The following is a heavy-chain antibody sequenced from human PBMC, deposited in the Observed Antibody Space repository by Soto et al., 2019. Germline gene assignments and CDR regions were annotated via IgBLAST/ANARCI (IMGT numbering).Heavy chain of an antibody. CDR1: GFSLSTSGVG. J-gene: IGHJ4*02. D-gene: IGHD4-17*01. V-gene: IGHV2-5*02. CDR3: AHVRLNDFSDYYYFDS. Sequence: QITLKESDPTLVKPTQTLTLTCTFSGFSLSTSGVGVGWIRQPPRKALEWLALIYWDDDKLYSPSLKSRLTITKATSNIQVVLTLTSMDPVDTATYYCAHVRLNDFSDYYYFDSWGQGTLVTVSS. CDR2: IYWDDDK.